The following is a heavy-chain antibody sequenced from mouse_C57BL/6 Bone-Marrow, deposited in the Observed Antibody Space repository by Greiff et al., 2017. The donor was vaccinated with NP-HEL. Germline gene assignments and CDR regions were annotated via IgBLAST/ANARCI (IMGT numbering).Heavy chain of an antibody. J-gene: IGHJ1*03. CDR2: INPNNGGT. V-gene: IGHV1-26*01. CDR1: GYTFTDYY. CDR3: ARYRYFDV. Sequence: EVQLQQSGPELVKPGASVKISCKASGYTFTDYYMNWVKQSHGKSLEWIGDINPNNGGTSYIQKFKGKATLTVDKSSSTAYMELRSLTSEDSAVYYCARYRYFDVWGTGTTVTVSS.